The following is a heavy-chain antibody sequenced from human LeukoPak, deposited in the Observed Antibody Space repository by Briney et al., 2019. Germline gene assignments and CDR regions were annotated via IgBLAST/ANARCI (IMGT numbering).Heavy chain of an antibody. CDR3: ARAGGTRGSYNWFDP. Sequence: SETLSLTCTVSGGTIISYYWSWLRQPPGQGLEWIGYIYYNESNNYNPTLNSRVTISVDTSNNQYSLTLSTVTPAGAAVYYCARAGGTRGSYNWFDPWGQGTLVTVSS. J-gene: IGHJ5*02. CDR2: IYYNESN. CDR1: GGTIISYY. D-gene: IGHD3-16*01. V-gene: IGHV4-59*01.